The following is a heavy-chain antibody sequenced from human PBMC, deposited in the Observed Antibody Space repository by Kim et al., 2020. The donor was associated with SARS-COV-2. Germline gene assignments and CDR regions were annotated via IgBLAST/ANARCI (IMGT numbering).Heavy chain of an antibody. CDR1: GFTFSSYE. CDR2: ISSSGSTI. D-gene: IGHD4-17*01. J-gene: IGHJ6*02. CDR3: SREVDYGDFYYYYGMDV. V-gene: IGHV3-48*03. Sequence: GGSLRLSCAASGFTFSSYEMNWVRQAPGKGLEWVSYISSSGSTIYYADSVKGRFTISRDNAKNSLYLQMNSLRAEDTAVYYCSREVDYGDFYYYYGMDVWGQGTTGTASS.